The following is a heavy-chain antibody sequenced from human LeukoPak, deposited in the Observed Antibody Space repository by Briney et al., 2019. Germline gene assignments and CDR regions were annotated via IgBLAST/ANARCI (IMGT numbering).Heavy chain of an antibody. V-gene: IGHV3-53*01. D-gene: IGHD4-17*01. J-gene: IGHJ4*02. CDR1: GFTFSSYS. CDR2: IYSGGST. CDR3: ARGGYGDSDY. Sequence: LAGGSLRLSCAASGFTFSSYSMNWVRQAPGKGLEWVSVIYSGGSTYYADSVKGRFTISRDNSKNTLYLQMNSLRAEDTAVYYCARGGYGDSDYWGQGTLVTVSS.